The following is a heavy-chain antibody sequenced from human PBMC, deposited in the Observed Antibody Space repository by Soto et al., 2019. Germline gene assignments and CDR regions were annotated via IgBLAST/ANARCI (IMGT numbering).Heavy chain of an antibody. J-gene: IGHJ3*02. Sequence: GGSLRLSCAASGFTFSSYSMNWVRQAPGKGLEWVSYISSSSSTIYYADSVKGRFTISRYNAKNSLYLQMNSLRAEDTAVYYCARQSSGDYDAFDIWGQGTMVTVSS. CDR3: ARQSSGDYDAFDI. V-gene: IGHV3-48*01. CDR1: GFTFSSYS. CDR2: ISSSSSTI. D-gene: IGHD2-21*02.